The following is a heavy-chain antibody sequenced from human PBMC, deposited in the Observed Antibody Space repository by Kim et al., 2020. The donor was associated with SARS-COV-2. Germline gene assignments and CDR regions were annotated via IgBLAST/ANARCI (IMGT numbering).Heavy chain of an antibody. CDR2: ISGRSDKT. CDR1: GFSFSSYA. J-gene: IGHJ4*02. V-gene: IGHV3-23*01. Sequence: GGSLRLSCAASGFSFSSYAMSWVRQAPGKGPEWVSGISGRSDKTHYADSVKGRFTISRDNSKSTLYLEMHSLRAEDTAVYYCARHNSDWYPIAYWGQGTLVTVSS. D-gene: IGHD6-19*01. CDR3: ARHNSDWYPIAY.